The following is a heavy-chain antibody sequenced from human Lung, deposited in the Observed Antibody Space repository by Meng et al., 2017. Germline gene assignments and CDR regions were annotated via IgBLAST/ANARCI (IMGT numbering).Heavy chain of an antibody. D-gene: IGHD4-11*01. CDR1: GGSFSDYY. V-gene: IGHV4-34*01. J-gene: IGHJ4*02. CDR2: INHSGST. CDR3: ARGPTTMAHDFDY. Sequence: HVQLQQWGGGLLKPSGTLPLTCVVSGGSFSDYYWSWIRQPPGKGLEWIGEINHSGSTNYNPSLESRATISVDTSQNNLSLKLSSVTAADSAVYYCARGPTTMAHDFDYWGQGTLVTVSS.